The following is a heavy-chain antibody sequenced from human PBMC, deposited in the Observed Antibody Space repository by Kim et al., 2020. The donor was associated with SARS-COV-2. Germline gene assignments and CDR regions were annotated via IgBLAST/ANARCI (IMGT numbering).Heavy chain of an antibody. CDR3: ARSRYGGFDYYMDG. D-gene: IGHD5-12*01. CDR2: LHLNGGRT. V-gene: IGHV3-20*01. CDR1: GFNYDDYG. J-gene: IGHJ6*03. Sequence: GGSLRLSCAASGFNYDDYGMSWVRQAPGKGLEWVAGLHLNGGRTGYADSVKGRFTISRDNAKNSLYLQMNNLRVEDTALYHCARSRYGGFDYYMDGWGEG.